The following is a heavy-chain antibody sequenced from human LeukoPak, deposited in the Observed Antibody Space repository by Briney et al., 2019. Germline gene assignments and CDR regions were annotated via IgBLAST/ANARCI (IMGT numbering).Heavy chain of an antibody. Sequence: SETLSLTCTVSGGSISSSSYYWGWIRQPPGKGLEWIGSIYYSGSTYYNPSLKSRVTISVDTSRNQFSLKLSSVTAADTAVYDCARHPSRGPDFDYWGQGTLVTVSS. CDR2: IYYSGST. D-gene: IGHD1-14*01. J-gene: IGHJ4*02. CDR3: ARHPSRGPDFDY. CDR1: GGSISSSSYY. V-gene: IGHV4-39*01.